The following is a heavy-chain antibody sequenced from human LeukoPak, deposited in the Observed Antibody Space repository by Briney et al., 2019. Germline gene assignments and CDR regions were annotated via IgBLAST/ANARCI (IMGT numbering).Heavy chain of an antibody. D-gene: IGHD6-13*01. CDR2: ISGASEHI. CDR1: GFTFSSYS. J-gene: IGHJ4*02. V-gene: IGHV3-21*01. CDR3: ARGIAAAGPLDY. Sequence: PGGSLRLSCAPSGFTFSSYSMNWVRQAPGKGLERVSSISGASEHILYADSVKGRFTISRDNAKNSLFLQMNSLRAEDTAVYYCARGIAAAGPLDYWGQGTLVTVSS.